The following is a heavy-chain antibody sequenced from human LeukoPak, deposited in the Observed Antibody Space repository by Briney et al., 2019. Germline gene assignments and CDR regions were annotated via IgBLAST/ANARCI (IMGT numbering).Heavy chain of an antibody. Sequence: ASVKVCSTAAVYTFTSYGISWVRQAPGQQLEWMGWISAYNGNTNSTQKLQGRVTMTTDTSTSTAYLELRSLRSDDTAVYYCARDALGIAGAGTGSYFQHSGQGTLVTVSS. CDR1: VYTFTSYG. CDR2: ISAYNGNT. CDR3: ARDALGIAGAGTGSYFQH. D-gene: IGHD6-13*01. V-gene: IGHV1-18*01. J-gene: IGHJ1*01.